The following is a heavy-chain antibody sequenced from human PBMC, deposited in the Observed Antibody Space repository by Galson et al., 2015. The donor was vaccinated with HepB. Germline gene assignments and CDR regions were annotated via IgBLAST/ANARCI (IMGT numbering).Heavy chain of an antibody. V-gene: IGHV4-59*12. CDR2: IYYSGST. J-gene: IGHJ6*02. D-gene: IGHD3-3*01. Sequence: SETLSLTCTVSGGSISSYYWSWIRQPPGKGLEWIGYIYYSGSTNYNPSLKSRVTISVDTSKNQFSLKLSSVTAADTAVYYCARVELRFLEWLFDRRNYYYYGMDVWGQGTTVTVSS. CDR3: ARVELRFLEWLFDRRNYYYYGMDV. CDR1: GGSISSYY.